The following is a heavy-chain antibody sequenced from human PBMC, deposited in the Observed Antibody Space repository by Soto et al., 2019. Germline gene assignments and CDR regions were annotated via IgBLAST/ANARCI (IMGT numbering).Heavy chain of an antibody. CDR2: FNPNSGDT. CDR3: ARYSSAVLALDY. D-gene: IGHD6-19*01. V-gene: IGHV1-2*02. CDR1: GYTFTAYS. Sequence: ASVKVSCKASGYTFTAYSMHCVRRAAEQSLEWMGWFNPNSGDTLYAEKFQGRATLTRDTSISTAYTELSSLRSDDTALYYWARYSSAVLALDYWCQGTLVTVSS. J-gene: IGHJ4*02.